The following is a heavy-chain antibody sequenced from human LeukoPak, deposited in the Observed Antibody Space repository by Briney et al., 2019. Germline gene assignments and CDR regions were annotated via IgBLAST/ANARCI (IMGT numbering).Heavy chain of an antibody. CDR3: ARGHGVVAASDDAFDI. V-gene: IGHV3-13*01. CDR2: IGTAGDT. D-gene: IGHD2-2*01. J-gene: IGHJ3*02. CDR1: GFTFSSYD. Sequence: PGGSLRLSCTASGFTFSSYDMHWVRQGTGKGLEWVSAIGTAGDTYYGGSVKGRFTISRENAKNSLYLQMNSLRAGDTAVYYCARGHGVVAASDDAFDIWGQGTMVTVSS.